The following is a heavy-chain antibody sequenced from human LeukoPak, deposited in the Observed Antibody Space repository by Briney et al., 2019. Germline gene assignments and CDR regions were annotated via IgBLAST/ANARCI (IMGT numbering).Heavy chain of an antibody. J-gene: IGHJ6*03. CDR2: VYASGTT. CDR1: GGSISSYY. V-gene: IGHV4-4*07. CDR3: ARDNGSGYTKGYEHYYYYLDV. Sequence: SETLSLTCSVSGGSISSYYWSWIRQPAGEGLEWIGRVYASGTTNYNPSLMSRVTLSIDKSKKHISLRLTSVTAADTALYYCARDNGSGYTKGYEHYYYYLDVWGKGTTVTVSS. D-gene: IGHD3-3*02.